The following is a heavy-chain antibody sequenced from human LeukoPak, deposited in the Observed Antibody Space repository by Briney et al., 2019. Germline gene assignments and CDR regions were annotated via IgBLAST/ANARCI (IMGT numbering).Heavy chain of an antibody. CDR3: ARVPLRDCSSTSCLRYFYMDV. V-gene: IGHV4-59*01. Sequence: PSETLSLTCTVSGGSITGYYWSWIRQPPGKGLEWIGYIYYSGSTSYTPSLKSRDTISVDTSKNQFSLKLTSVTAADAAVYYCARVPLRDCSSTSCLRYFYMDVWGKGTTVTVS. CDR1: GGSITGYY. J-gene: IGHJ6*03. D-gene: IGHD2-2*01. CDR2: IYYSGST.